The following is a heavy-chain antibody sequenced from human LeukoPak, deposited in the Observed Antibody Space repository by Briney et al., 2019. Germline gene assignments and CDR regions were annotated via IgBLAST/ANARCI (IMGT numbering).Heavy chain of an antibody. Sequence: TSETLSLTCTVSGGSISSGGYYWSWIRQPPGKGLEWIGYFYYSGSTNYNPSLKSRVTISVDTSKNQFSLKLSSVTAADTAVYYCARTYYGSGSYYTMGWYFDLWGRGTLVTVSS. J-gene: IGHJ2*01. CDR1: GGSISSGGYY. D-gene: IGHD3-10*01. CDR2: FYYSGST. CDR3: ARTYYGSGSYYTMGWYFDL. V-gene: IGHV4-61*08.